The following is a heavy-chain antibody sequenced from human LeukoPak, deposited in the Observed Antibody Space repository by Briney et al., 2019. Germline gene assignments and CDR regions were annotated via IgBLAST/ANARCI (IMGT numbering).Heavy chain of an antibody. Sequence: SETLSLTCAVYGGSFSGYYWSWIRQPPGKGLEWIGEINHSGSTNYNPSLKSRVTISVDTSKNLFSLKLSSVTAADTAVYYCARVTAARRGVDYWGQGTLVTVSS. CDR1: GGSFSGYY. CDR3: ARVTAARRGVDY. D-gene: IGHD6-6*01. V-gene: IGHV4-34*01. J-gene: IGHJ4*02. CDR2: INHSGST.